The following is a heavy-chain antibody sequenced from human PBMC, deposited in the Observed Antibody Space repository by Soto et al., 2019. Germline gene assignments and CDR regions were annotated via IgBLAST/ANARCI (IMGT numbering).Heavy chain of an antibody. V-gene: IGHV3-53*01. D-gene: IGHD5-12*01. CDR1: GFSVTANY. J-gene: IGHJ4*02. Sequence: DVQVVESGGGLIQPGGSLRLSCAVSGFSVTANYMSWVRQAPGKGLEWVSVIYSGGSTYYIDSVKGRFSISRDISKNTLYHQMNSLRAEDTAVYYCHGYGYWGQGTLVTVSS. CDR2: IYSGGST. CDR3: HGYGY.